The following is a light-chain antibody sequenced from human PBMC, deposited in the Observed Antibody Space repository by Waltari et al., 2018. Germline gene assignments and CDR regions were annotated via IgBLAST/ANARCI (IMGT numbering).Light chain of an antibody. V-gene: IGKV3-11*01. J-gene: IGKJ2*01. CDR1: QSVSSY. CDR3: QQRSYWPPT. CDR2: DTS. Sequence: ELVLTQSPATLSLSPGERATLSCRASQSVSSYLAWYQQKPGQAPRLLIYDTSNRATGIPARFSGSGSGTDFTLIISSLEPEDFAVYYCQQRSYWPPTFGQGTKLEIK.